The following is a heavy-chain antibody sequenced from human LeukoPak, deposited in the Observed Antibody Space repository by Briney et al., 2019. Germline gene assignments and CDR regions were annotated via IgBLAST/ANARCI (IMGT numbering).Heavy chain of an antibody. Sequence: GGSLRLSCEASGFTFISNVVHWVRQAPGKGLEWVAVMSSDGGIKIYTDSVKGRFTISRDNSKNTLYLQMNSLRVEDTAVYYCAKDFPHYGSGSSHFDYWGQGTLVTVSS. CDR3: AKDFPHYGSGSSHFDY. V-gene: IGHV3-30-3*01. CDR1: GFTFISNV. J-gene: IGHJ4*02. D-gene: IGHD3-10*01. CDR2: MSSDGGIK.